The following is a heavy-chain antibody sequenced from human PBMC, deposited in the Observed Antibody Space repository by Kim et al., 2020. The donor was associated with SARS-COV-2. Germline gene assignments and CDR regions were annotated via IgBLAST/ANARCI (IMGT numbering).Heavy chain of an antibody. V-gene: IGHV1-8*01. D-gene: IGHD3-10*01. CDR2: MNPNSGNT. Sequence: ASVKVSCKASGYTFTSYDINWVRQATGQGLEWMGWMNPNSGNTGYAQKFQGRVTMTRNTSISTAYMELSSLRSEDTAVYYCARHPMVRGAIDYWGQGTLVTVSS. CDR3: ARHPMVRGAIDY. J-gene: IGHJ4*02. CDR1: GYTFTSYD.